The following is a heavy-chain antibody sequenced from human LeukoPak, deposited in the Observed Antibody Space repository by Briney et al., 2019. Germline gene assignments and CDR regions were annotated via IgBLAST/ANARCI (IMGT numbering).Heavy chain of an antibody. CDR1: GYSFTSYW. V-gene: IGHV5-51*01. CDR2: IYPGDSDT. J-gene: IGHJ6*02. D-gene: IGHD3-9*01. Sequence: GESLKISCKGSGYSFTSYWIGWVRQMPGKGLEWMGIIYPGDSDTRYSPSFQGQVTISADKSISTAYLQWSSLKASDTAMYYCARHCYDILTGYPNYYYGMDVWGQGTTVTVSS. CDR3: ARHCYDILTGYPNYYYGMDV.